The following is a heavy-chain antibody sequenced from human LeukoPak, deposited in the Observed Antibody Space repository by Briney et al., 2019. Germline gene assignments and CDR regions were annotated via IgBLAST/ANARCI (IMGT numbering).Heavy chain of an antibody. D-gene: IGHD5-24*01. CDR3: ATHPGGLQSGFDN. V-gene: IGHV5-51*01. J-gene: IGHJ4*02. CDR1: GYRFTNYW. Sequence: GESLKISCKGSGYRFTNYWIAWVRQMPGKGLEWMGIIYCDESDLRYSPSFQGQVTISVDKSINTAYLQWSSLKASDTAMYYCATHPGGLQSGFDNWGQGTLVTVSS. CDR2: IYCDESDL.